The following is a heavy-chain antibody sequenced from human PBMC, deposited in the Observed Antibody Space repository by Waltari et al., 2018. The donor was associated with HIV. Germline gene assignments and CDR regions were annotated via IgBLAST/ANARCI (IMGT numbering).Heavy chain of an antibody. CDR1: GYSFIDFD. J-gene: IGHJ4*02. CDR2: MNPDNGDA. V-gene: IGHV1-8*02. CDR3: TKGRRGALLGDE. D-gene: IGHD1-26*01. Sequence: QVQLVQSVAEIKKPRASVRVACRASGYSFIDFDINWVRRAPGRGLEWVGCMNPDNGDAVYRKKFKRRFTLTMDTTTDTAYMDVTNLKSEDTAIYYCTKGRRGALLGDEWRQGTLVTVSS.